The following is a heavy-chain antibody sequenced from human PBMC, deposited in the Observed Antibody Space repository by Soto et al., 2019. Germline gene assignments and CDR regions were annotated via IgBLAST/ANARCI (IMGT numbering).Heavy chain of an antibody. CDR3: ARERVGATTLDY. D-gene: IGHD1-26*01. V-gene: IGHV1-2*04. Sequence: ASVKVSCKASGYTFTGYYMHWVRQAPGQGLEWMGWINPNSGGTNYAQKFQGWVTMTRDTPISTAYMELSRLRSDDTAVYYCARERVGATTLDYWGQGTLVTVSS. CDR1: GYTFTGYY. J-gene: IGHJ4*02. CDR2: INPNSGGT.